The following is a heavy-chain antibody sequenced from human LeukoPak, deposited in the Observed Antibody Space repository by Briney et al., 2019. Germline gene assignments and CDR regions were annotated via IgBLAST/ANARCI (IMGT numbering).Heavy chain of an antibody. CDR1: GYSFTSYW. Sequence: GESLKISCKGSGYSFTSYWIGCVRQMPGKGLEWMGIIYPGDSDTRYSPSFQGQVTISADKSISTAYLQWSSLKASDTAMYYCARQCCMVGGTIDYWGQGTLVTVSS. V-gene: IGHV5-51*01. CDR2: IYPGDSDT. J-gene: IGHJ4*02. CDR3: ARQCCMVGGTIDY. D-gene: IGHD1-26*01.